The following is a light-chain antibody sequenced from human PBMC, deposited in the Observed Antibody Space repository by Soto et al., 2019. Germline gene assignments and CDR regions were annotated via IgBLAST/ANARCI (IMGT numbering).Light chain of an antibody. J-gene: IGLJ7*01. CDR2: SNN. V-gene: IGLV1-44*01. Sequence: QSVLARPPSASGTHGQRVTISCSGSSSNIGSNTVNWYQQLPGTAPKLLIYSNNQRPSGVPDRFSGSKSGTSASLAISGLQSEDEADYYCAAWDDSLNGPVFGGGTQLTVL. CDR1: SSNIGSNT. CDR3: AAWDDSLNGPV.